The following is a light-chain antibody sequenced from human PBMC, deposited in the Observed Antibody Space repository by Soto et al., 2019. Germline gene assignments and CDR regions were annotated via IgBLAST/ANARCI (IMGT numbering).Light chain of an antibody. J-gene: IGKJ2*01. Sequence: EIVLTQSPGTLSLSPGDRATLSCRASQSITSSYLAWYQQKPGQAPRLLIYGASSRATGIPDRFSGSGSGTDFPLTVSRLEPEDVAVYCRQQYGTPVPRYTFGQGTKLEIK. CDR3: QQYGTPVPRYT. CDR1: QSITSSY. CDR2: GAS. V-gene: IGKV3-20*01.